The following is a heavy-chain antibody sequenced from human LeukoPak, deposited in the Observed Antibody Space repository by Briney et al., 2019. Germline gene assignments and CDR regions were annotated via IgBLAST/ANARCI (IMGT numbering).Heavy chain of an antibody. J-gene: IGHJ4*02. CDR2: VSSSSSTI. CDR1: GFTLTSYS. V-gene: IGHV3-48*01. CDR3: ARALGYWSSNSCYFFDM. Sequence: GGSLSLSCADSGFTLTSYSMNWVRQAPGEGLEWVSYVSSSSSTIYYAHSLKGRFTIPRDNDKNSLYLKMNSLRGEDTPVYYCARALGYWSSNSCYFFDMWGQGTLVTLST. D-gene: IGHD2-2*01.